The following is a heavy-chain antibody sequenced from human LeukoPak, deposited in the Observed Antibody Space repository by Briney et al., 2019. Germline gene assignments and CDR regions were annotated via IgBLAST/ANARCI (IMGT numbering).Heavy chain of an antibody. CDR3: ARQGGLGNFNEIIRTYYDFWSGYYPFDY. Sequence: PSETLSLTCTVSGGSISSSSYYWGWIRQPPGKGLEWIGSIYYSGSTYYNPSLKSRVTISVDTPKNQFSLKLSSVTAADTAVYYCARQGGLGNFNEIIRTYYDFWSGYYPFDYWGQGTLVTVSS. V-gene: IGHV4-39*01. J-gene: IGHJ4*02. CDR2: IYYSGST. CDR1: GGSISSSSYY. D-gene: IGHD3-3*01.